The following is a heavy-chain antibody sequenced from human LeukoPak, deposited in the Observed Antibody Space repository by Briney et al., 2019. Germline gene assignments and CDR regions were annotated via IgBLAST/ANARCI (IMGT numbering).Heavy chain of an antibody. CDR1: GGSISNYY. CDR3: ARHPFSTPFDY. D-gene: IGHD2-15*01. CDR2: IYNTGDT. V-gene: IGHV4-59*08. Sequence: SETLSLTCTVSGGSISNYYWSWIRQPPGKGLEWIGYIYNTGDTIHNPSLKSRVTISIDTSKNQFSLNLNSVTAADTAVYYCARHPFSTPFDYWGQGILVTVSS. J-gene: IGHJ4*02.